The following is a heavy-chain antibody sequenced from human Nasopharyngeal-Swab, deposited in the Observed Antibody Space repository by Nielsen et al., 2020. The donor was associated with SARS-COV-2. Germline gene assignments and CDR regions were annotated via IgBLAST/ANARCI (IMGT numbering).Heavy chain of an antibody. V-gene: IGHV3-53*04. Sequence: GESLKISCAASGFTVSSNYMRWVRQAPGKGLEWVSVIYSGGSTYYADSVKGRFTISRHNSKNTLYLQMNSLRAEDTAVYYCASINATYSGSYLDYWGQGTLVTVSS. J-gene: IGHJ4*02. CDR1: GFTVSSNY. CDR2: IYSGGST. CDR3: ASINATYSGSYLDY. D-gene: IGHD1-26*01.